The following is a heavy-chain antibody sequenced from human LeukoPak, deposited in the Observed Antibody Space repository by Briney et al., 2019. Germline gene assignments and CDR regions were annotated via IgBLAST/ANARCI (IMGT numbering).Heavy chain of an antibody. CDR3: ARRVGSSWYLFDY. CDR1: GYSFTSYW. J-gene: IGHJ4*02. Sequence: HGESLKISCKGSGYSFTSYWISWVRQMPGKGLEWMGRIDPSDSYTNYSPSFQGHVTISADKSISTAYLQWSSLKALDTAMYYCARRVGSSWYLFDYWGQGTLVTVSS. CDR2: IDPSDSYT. V-gene: IGHV5-10-1*01. D-gene: IGHD6-13*01.